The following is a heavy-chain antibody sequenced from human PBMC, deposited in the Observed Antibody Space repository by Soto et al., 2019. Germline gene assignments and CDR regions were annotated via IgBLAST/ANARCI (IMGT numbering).Heavy chain of an antibody. J-gene: IGHJ4*02. CDR1: GGSISSSNW. Sequence: SETLSLTCAVSGGSISSSNWWRWVRQPPGKGLEWIGEIYHSGSTNYNPSLKSRVTISVDKSKNQFSLKLGSVTAADTAVYYCARFGYSYGNREYYFDYWGQGTLVT. V-gene: IGHV4-4*02. CDR3: ARFGYSYGNREYYFDY. CDR2: IYHSGST. D-gene: IGHD5-18*01.